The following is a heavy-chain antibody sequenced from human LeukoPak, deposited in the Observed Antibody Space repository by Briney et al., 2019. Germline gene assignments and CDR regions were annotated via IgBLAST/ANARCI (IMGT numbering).Heavy chain of an antibody. V-gene: IGHV4-39*07. CDR2: IYYSGST. CDR1: GGSISSSSYY. CDR3: ARELLGSGNYYAFDI. D-gene: IGHD3-10*01. J-gene: IGHJ3*02. Sequence: SETLSLTCTVPGGSISSSSYYWGWIRQPPGKGLEWIGSIYYSGSTYYNPSLKSRVTISVDTSKNQFSLKLSSVTAADTAVYYCARELLGSGNYYAFDIWGQGTMVTVSS.